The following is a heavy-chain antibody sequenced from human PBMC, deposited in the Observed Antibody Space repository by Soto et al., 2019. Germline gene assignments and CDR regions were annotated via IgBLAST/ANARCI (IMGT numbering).Heavy chain of an antibody. D-gene: IGHD4-4*01. CDR1: GFTFSSYA. V-gene: IGHV3-23*01. Sequence: GGSLRLSCAASGFTFSSYAMSWVRQAPGKGLEWVSAISGSGGSTYYADSVKGRFTISRDNSKNTLYLQMNSLRAEDTSVYYCAKDRGSAIATVSDYWGQGTLVTVSS. J-gene: IGHJ4*02. CDR2: ISGSGGST. CDR3: AKDRGSAIATVSDY.